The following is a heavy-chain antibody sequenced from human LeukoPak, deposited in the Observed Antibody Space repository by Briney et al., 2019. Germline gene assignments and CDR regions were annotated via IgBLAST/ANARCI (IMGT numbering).Heavy chain of an antibody. CDR2: IIPIFGTA. V-gene: IGHV1-69*06. J-gene: IGHJ6*03. CDR3: ARGAEWLRKVNYYYYMDV. Sequence: SVKVSCKASGGTFSSYAISWVRQAPGQGLEWMGGIIPIFGTANYAQKFQGRVTITADKSTSTAYMELSSLRSEDTAVYYCARGAEWLRKVNYYYYMDVWGKGTTVTVSS. D-gene: IGHD5-12*01. CDR1: GGTFSSYA.